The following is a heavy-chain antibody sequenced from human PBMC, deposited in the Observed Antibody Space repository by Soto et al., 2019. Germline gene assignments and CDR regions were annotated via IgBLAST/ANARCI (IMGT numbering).Heavy chain of an antibody. Sequence: PSETLSLTCTVSGGSISSGGYYWSWIRQHPGKGLEWIGYIYYSGITYYNPSLKSRVTISVDTSKNQFSLKLSSVTAADTTVYYCAREILSYCGGDCYSNWYDPWGQRTLVTVSS. CDR2: IYYSGIT. V-gene: IGHV4-31*03. J-gene: IGHJ5*02. D-gene: IGHD2-21*02. CDR3: AREILSYCGGDCYSNWYDP. CDR1: GGSISSGGYY.